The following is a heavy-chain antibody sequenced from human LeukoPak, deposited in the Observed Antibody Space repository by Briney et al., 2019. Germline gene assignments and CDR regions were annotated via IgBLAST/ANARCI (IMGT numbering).Heavy chain of an antibody. CDR3: ARVLEVQASSYYHDSSGYYLFDY. CDR1: GGSISSGDYY. D-gene: IGHD3-22*01. J-gene: IGHJ4*02. CDR2: IYYSGST. Sequence: SETLSLTCTVSGGSISSGDYYWSWIRQPPGKGLEWIGYIYYSGSTYYNPSLKSRVTISVDTSKNQFSLKLSSVTAADTAVYYCARVLEVQASSYYHDSSGYYLFDYWGQGTLVTVSS. V-gene: IGHV4-30-4*02.